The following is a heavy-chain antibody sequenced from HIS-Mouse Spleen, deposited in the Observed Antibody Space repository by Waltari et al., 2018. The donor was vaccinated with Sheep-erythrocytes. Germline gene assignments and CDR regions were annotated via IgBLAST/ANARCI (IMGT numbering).Heavy chain of an antibody. Sequence: QVQLQQWGAGLLKPSETLSLTCAVHGGSFSGYYRSWIRQPPGKGLEWIGEINHSGSTNYNPSLKSRVTISVDTSKNQFSLKLSSVTAADTAVYYCARALSIAARPNWFDPWGQGTLVTVSS. CDR2: INHSGST. J-gene: IGHJ5*02. CDR3: ARALSIAARPNWFDP. CDR1: GGSFSGYY. D-gene: IGHD6-6*01. V-gene: IGHV4-34*01.